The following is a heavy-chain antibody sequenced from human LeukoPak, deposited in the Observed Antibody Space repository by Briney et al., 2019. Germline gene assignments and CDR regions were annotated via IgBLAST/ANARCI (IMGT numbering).Heavy chain of an antibody. V-gene: IGHV4-34*01. CDR2: INHSGST. Sequence: PGGSLRLSCAASGFTFSSYSMNWVRQAPGKGLEWIGEINHSGSTNYNPSLKSRVTISVDTSKNQFSLKLSSVTAADTAVYYCARGLGCSSTSCYHWFDPWGQGTLVTVSS. J-gene: IGHJ5*02. CDR3: ARGLGCSSTSCYHWFDP. D-gene: IGHD2-2*01. CDR1: GFTFSSYS.